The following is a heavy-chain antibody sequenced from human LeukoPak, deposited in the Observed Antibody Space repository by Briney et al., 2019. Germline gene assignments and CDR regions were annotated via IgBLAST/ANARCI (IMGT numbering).Heavy chain of an antibody. CDR3: ARVGYSSSWYVGDGRKPLDY. J-gene: IGHJ4*02. D-gene: IGHD6-13*01. CDR1: GYTFTSYG. CDR2: ISAYNGNT. V-gene: IGHV1-18*01. Sequence: ASVKVSCKASGYTFTSYGISWVRQAPGRGLEWMGWISAYNGNTNYAQKLQGRVTMTTDTSTSTAYMELRGLRSDDTAVYYCARVGYSSSWYVGDGRKPLDYWGQGTLVTVSS.